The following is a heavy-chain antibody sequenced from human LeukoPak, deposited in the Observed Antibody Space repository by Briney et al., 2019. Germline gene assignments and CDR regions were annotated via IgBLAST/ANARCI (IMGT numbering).Heavy chain of an antibody. D-gene: IGHD2-8*01. CDR3: ARVCEGDAKEAIAFDI. CDR2: IYYSGST. V-gene: IGHV4-61*01. Sequence: SETLSLTCTVSGGSISSSSYYWSWIRQPPGKGLEWIGYIYYSGSTNYSPSLKSRVTISVDTSKNQFSLKLSSVTAADTAVYYCARVCEGDAKEAIAFDIWGQGTMVTVSS. J-gene: IGHJ3*02. CDR1: GGSISSSSYY.